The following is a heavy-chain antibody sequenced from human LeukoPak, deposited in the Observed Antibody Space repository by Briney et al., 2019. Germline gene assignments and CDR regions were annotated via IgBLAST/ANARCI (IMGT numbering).Heavy chain of an antibody. CDR3: ARVMVGYYDSSGYYYFDY. CDR2: IYTSGST. J-gene: IGHJ4*02. D-gene: IGHD3-22*01. CDR1: GGSISSGSYY. V-gene: IGHV4-61*02. Sequence: SQTLSLTCTVSGGSISSGSYYWSWIRQPAGKGLEWIGSIYTSGSTNYNPSLKGRVTISVDTSKNQFSLRLSSVIAADTAVYYCARVMVGYYDSSGYYYFDYWGQGTLVTVSS.